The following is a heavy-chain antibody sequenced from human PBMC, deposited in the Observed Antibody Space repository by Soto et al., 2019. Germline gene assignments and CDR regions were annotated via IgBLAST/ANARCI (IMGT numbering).Heavy chain of an antibody. CDR3: AGAREAGGGWDLLLNWFDP. V-gene: IGHV1-18*04. Sequence: QVQLVQSGAEVKKPGASVKVSCKASGYSFTTYDISWVRQAPGQGLEWMGWISAYNGNTNYAQKLQGRVTMTTATSAGTAYMERRSRRSDDTAVYYCAGAREAGGGWDLLLNWFDPWGQGTLVTVSS. D-gene: IGHD1-26*01. J-gene: IGHJ5*02. CDR2: ISAYNGNT. CDR1: GYSFTTYD.